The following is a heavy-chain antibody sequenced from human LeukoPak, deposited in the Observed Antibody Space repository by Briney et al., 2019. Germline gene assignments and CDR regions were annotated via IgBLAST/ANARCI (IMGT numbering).Heavy chain of an antibody. V-gene: IGHV4-59*01. J-gene: IGHJ6*03. Sequence: SETLSLTCAVSGGSISGYFWSWIRQSPDRGLEWIGYIYYSGSTNYNPSLQSRVTISVDSSKNQFSLKITSVTAADTAVYYCARVAIPYDISPYYDGYMDVWGKGTTVTVSS. CDR3: ARVAIPYDISPYYDGYMDV. CDR1: GGSISGYF. CDR2: IYYSGST. D-gene: IGHD3-22*01.